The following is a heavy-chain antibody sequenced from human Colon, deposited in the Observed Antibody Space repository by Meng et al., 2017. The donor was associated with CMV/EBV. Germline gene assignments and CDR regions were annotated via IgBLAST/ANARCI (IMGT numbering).Heavy chain of an antibody. J-gene: IGHJ4*02. CDR1: GFNFGSHG. V-gene: IGHV3-33*06. CDR3: AKVRESGGWGSLDH. CDR2: IWFDDSKK. Sequence: GGSLRLSCEASGFNFGSHGMHWVRQAPGKGLEWLAVIWFDDSKKHYADSLKGRFTISRDNFKNTLYLHMDNLGADDTAVYYCAKVRESGGWGSLDHWGQGILVTVSS. D-gene: IGHD6-19*01.